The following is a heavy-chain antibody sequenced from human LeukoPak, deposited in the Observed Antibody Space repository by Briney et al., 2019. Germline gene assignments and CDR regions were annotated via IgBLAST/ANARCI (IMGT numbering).Heavy chain of an antibody. V-gene: IGHV4-38-2*02. CDR2: IYHSGST. Sequence: SQTLSLTCTVSGYSISSGYYWGWIRPPPGKGLEWIGSIYHSGSTYYNPSLKSRVTISVDTSKNRFSLKLSSVTAADTAVYYCARVGITIFGVDWYYFDYWGQGTLVTVSS. D-gene: IGHD3-3*01. J-gene: IGHJ4*02. CDR3: ARVGITIFGVDWYYFDY. CDR1: GYSISSGYY.